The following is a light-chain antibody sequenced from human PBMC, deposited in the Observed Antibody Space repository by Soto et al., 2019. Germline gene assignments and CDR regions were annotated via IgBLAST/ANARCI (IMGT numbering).Light chain of an antibody. CDR1: QAISNY. CDR2: AAS. J-gene: IGKJ3*01. V-gene: IGKV1-9*01. CDR3: QQLNSYPLT. Sequence: DIPLTQSPSFLSASVGDRVTITCRASQAISNYLVWYQQKPGKAPKPLIYAASTLQSGVPSRFSGSGSGTEFTLTISSLQPEDFETYYCQQLNSYPLTFGPGTNGDIK.